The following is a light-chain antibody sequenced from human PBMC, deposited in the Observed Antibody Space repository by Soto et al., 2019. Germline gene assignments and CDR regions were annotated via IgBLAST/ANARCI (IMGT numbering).Light chain of an antibody. J-gene: IGKJ4*01. CDR3: QQYDDWLRLT. V-gene: IGKV3D-15*01. CDR2: GAT. CDR1: QSISST. Sequence: EVVLTQSPGTLSLSPGERATLSCRTSQSISSTYLAWYQQKPGQAPRLLIFGATYRATGIPAGFSGSGSGTEFNLTISSLQSEDFGVYFCQQYDDWLRLTFGGGTKVDIK.